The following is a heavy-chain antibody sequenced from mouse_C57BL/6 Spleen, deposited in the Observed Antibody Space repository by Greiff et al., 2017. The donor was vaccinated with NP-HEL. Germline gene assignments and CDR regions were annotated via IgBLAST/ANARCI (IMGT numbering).Heavy chain of an antibody. CDR1: GYTFTSYD. J-gene: IGHJ1*03. D-gene: IGHD1-1*01. CDR2: IYPRDGST. Sequence: LQESGPELVKPGASVKLSCKASGYTFTSYDINWVKQRPGQGLEWIGWIYPRDGSTKYNEKFKGKATLTVDTSSSTAYMELHSLTSEDSAVYFCARWDTTVVARYFDVWGTGTTVTVSS. CDR3: ARWDTTVVARYFDV. V-gene: IGHV1-85*01.